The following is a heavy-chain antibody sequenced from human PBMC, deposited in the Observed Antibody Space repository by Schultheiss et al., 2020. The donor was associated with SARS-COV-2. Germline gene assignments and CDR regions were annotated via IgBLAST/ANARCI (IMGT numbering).Heavy chain of an antibody. J-gene: IGHJ4*02. CDR3: ARDRTRTYYYDSSALRGGTFDY. D-gene: IGHD3-22*01. Sequence: GGSLRLSCAASGFTFSDYWMTWVRQAPGKGLEWVANIKQDGSEKYYVDSVKGRFTISRDNAKNSLYLQMNSLRAEDTAVYYCARDRTRTYYYDSSALRGGTFDYWGQGTLVTVSS. CDR1: GFTFSDYW. V-gene: IGHV3-7*03. CDR2: IKQDGSEK.